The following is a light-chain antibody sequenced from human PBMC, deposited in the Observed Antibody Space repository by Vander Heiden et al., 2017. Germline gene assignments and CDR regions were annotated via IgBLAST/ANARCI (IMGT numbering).Light chain of an antibody. CDR2: DAS. CDR3: QQRSNWVR. V-gene: IGKV3-11*01. CDR1: QSVSSY. J-gene: IGKJ1*01. Sequence: EIVLTQSPATLSLSPGERATLSCRASQSVSSYLDWYQQKPGQAPRLLIYDASNRATGIPARFSGSGSGTDFTLTISSLEPEDFAVYYCQQRSNWVRFGQGTKVEIK.